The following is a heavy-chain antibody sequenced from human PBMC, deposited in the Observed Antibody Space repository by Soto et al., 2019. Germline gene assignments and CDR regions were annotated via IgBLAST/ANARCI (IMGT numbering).Heavy chain of an antibody. CDR3: ARWSIAARYPSFPQYYYYYYMDV. D-gene: IGHD6-6*01. Sequence: QVQLVQSGAEVKKPGASVKVSCKASGYTFTSYDINWVRQATGQGLEWMGWMNPNSGNTGYAQKFQGRVTMTRNTSISTAYMELSSLRSEDTAVYYCARWSIAARYPSFPQYYYYYYMDVWGKGTTVTVSS. V-gene: IGHV1-8*01. CDR2: MNPNSGNT. CDR1: GYTFTSYD. J-gene: IGHJ6*03.